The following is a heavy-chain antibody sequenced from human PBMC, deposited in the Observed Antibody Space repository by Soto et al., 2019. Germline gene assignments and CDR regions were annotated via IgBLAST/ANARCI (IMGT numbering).Heavy chain of an antibody. CDR1: GFSVRSSP. J-gene: IGHJ5*02. Sequence: PGGSLRLSCAASGFSVRSSPMNWVRQAPGKGLEWVSVIYSGGSTYYALSVKGRFTISRDNSKNTVYLQMNSLRAEDTAVYYCGRLGPYDSGSYSFRYNWFDPWGQGTLVTVSS. D-gene: IGHD3-10*01. V-gene: IGHV3-53*01. CDR2: IYSGGST. CDR3: GRLGPYDSGSYSFRYNWFDP.